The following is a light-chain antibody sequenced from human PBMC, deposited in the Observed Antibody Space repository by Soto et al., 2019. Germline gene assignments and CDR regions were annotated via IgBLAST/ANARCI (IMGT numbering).Light chain of an antibody. Sequence: EIVLTQSPGTLPLSPGERATLSCRASQSVSSSYLAWYQQKPGQAPRLLIYGASSRATGIPDRFSGSGSGTDFTLTISRLEPEDFAVYYCQQYGSSPPRVTFGQGTKVEIK. J-gene: IGKJ1*01. CDR3: QQYGSSPPRVT. CDR1: QSVSSSY. V-gene: IGKV3-20*01. CDR2: GAS.